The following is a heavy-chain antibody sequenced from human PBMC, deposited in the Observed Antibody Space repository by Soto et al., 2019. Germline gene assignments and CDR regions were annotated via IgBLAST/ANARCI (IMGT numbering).Heavy chain of an antibody. D-gene: IGHD2-2*01. CDR1: GGSIRGYY. V-gene: IGHV4-4*07. J-gene: IGHJ4*02. CDR3: VRASMPKAHFDD. CDR2: MHTSGST. Sequence: QMQLQASGPGLVKPSETLSLTCTVSGGSIRGYYWSWIRQPAGRGLEGIGRMHTSGSTNYNPSLKSRVTISVDMSKNQISLKLTSVTDADTALYYCVRASMPKAHFDDWGQGTLVTVSS.